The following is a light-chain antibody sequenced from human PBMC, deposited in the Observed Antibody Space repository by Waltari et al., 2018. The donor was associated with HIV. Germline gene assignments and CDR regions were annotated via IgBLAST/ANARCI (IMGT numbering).Light chain of an antibody. V-gene: IGLV2-14*01. CDR1: SSDIGAYNY. J-gene: IGLJ2*01. CDR2: EVS. CDR3: SSFISSRTLAV. Sequence: QSALTQPASVSGSPGQSITISCTGTSSDIGAYNYVPWYQQYSANVPKLMIYEVSNPPSGVSNRFSGSKSGNTASLTISGLQAEDEADYYCSSFISSRTLAVFGGGTKLTVL.